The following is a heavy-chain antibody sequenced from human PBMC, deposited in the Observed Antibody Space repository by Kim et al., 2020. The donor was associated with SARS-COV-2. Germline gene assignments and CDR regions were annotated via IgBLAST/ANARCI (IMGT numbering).Heavy chain of an antibody. D-gene: IGHD2-2*01. CDR2: IVVGSGNT. Sequence: SVKVSCKASGFTFTSSAVQWVRQARGQRLEWIGWIVVGSGNTNYAQKFQERVTITRDMSTSTAYMELSSLRSEDTAVYYCAEICSSTSCPTGWGQGTLVTVSS. CDR3: AEICSSTSCPTG. CDR1: GFTFTSSA. V-gene: IGHV1-58*01. J-gene: IGHJ4*02.